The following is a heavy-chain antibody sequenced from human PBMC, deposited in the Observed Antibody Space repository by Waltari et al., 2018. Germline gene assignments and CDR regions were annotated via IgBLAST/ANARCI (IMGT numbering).Heavy chain of an antibody. CDR1: AGSFSVYY. CDR3: ARGERITIFGVVIRRANWFDP. J-gene: IGHJ5*02. V-gene: IGHV4-34*01. D-gene: IGHD3-3*01. CDR2: INHSGST. Sequence: QVQLQQWGAGLLQPSETLSLTCAVYAGSFSVYYWSWLRPPPRKALAWIGEINHSGSTNYNPSLKSRVTISVDTSKNQFSLKLSSVTAADTAVYYCARGERITIFGVVIRRANWFDPWGQGTLVTVSS.